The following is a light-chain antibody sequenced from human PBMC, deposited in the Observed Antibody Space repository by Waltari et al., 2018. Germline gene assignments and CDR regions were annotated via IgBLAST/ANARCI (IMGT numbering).Light chain of an antibody. CDR2: DVS. CDR3: SSYTSSNTYVI. V-gene: IGLV2-14*03. J-gene: IGLJ2*01. CDR1: SSDVGGYNY. Sequence: QSALTQPASVSGSPGRSITISCTGTSSDVGGYNYVSWYQQHPGKAPKLMIYDVSNRPSGVSNRFSGSKSGNTASLTISGLQAEDEADYYCSSYTSSNTYVIFGGGTKLTVL.